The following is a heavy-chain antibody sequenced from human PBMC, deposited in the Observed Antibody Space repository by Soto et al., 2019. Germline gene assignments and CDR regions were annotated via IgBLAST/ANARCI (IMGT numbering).Heavy chain of an antibody. J-gene: IGHJ6*02. Sequence: SGGSLRLSCSASGFTFSTYPMTWIRQLPGKGLEAVSFISASGDYTDYTGSLKGRFSTSRDNSKNTVYLQMNSLRVEDTAVYYCAKILSTVTTYYYGTDVWGQGITVTVSS. D-gene: IGHD4-17*01. CDR2: ISASGDYT. CDR1: GFTFSTYP. CDR3: AKILSTVTTYYYGTDV. V-gene: IGHV3-23*01.